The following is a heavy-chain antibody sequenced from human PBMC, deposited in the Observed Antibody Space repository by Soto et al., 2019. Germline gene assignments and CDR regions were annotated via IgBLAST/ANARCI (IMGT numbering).Heavy chain of an antibody. CDR3: ARDQGYSYGPGDYYYYGMDV. J-gene: IGHJ6*02. CDR1: GGSICSYY. D-gene: IGHD5-18*01. Sequence: SESLSLTCTVSGGSICSYYWSWIRQPPGKGLEWIGYIYYSGSTNYNPSLKSRVTISVDTSKNQFSLKLSSVTAADTAVYYCARDQGYSYGPGDYYYYGMDVWGQGTTVTVSS. V-gene: IGHV4-59*01. CDR2: IYYSGST.